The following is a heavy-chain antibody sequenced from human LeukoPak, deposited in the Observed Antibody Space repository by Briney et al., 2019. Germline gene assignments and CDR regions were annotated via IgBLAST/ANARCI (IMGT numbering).Heavy chain of an antibody. CDR2: IYHSGST. CDR3: ARVPLNELERENDAFDI. J-gene: IGHJ3*02. D-gene: IGHD1-1*01. CDR1: GGSISSGGYY. V-gene: IGHV4-30-2*01. Sequence: PSETLSLTCTVSGGSISSGGYYWSWIRQPPGKGLEWIGYIYHSGSTYYNPSLKSRVTISVDRSKNQFSLKLCSVTAADTAVYYCARVPLNELERENDAFDIWGQGTMVTVSS.